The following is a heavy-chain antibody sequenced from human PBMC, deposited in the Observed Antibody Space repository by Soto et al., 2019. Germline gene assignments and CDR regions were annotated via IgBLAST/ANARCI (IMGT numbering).Heavy chain of an antibody. Sequence: EVQLVESGGGLVQPGGSLRLSCAAYGFTFSSYWMSWVRQAPGKGLEWVANIKEDGSEKYYVDSVKGRFTISRDNAKNSLYLQMNSLRAEDTAVYYCARDFGILRFLEWFNYYYGMDVWGQGTTVTVSS. CDR2: IKEDGSEK. V-gene: IGHV3-7*03. CDR1: GFTFSSYW. J-gene: IGHJ6*02. CDR3: ARDFGILRFLEWFNYYYGMDV. D-gene: IGHD3-3*01.